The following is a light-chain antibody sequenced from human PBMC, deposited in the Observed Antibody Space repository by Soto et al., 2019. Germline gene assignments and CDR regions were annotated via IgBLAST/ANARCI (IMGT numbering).Light chain of an antibody. CDR2: RVS. CDR1: QTITT. J-gene: IGKJ1*01. Sequence: EIVMTQSPGTLSLSPGERATISCRASQTITTLAWYQRKPGQAPRLLIYRVSSRATGVPDRFSGGGSGTDFTLTISRLEPEDFAVYYCQQYGSSGTFGQGTKVDIK. CDR3: QQYGSSGT. V-gene: IGKV3-20*01.